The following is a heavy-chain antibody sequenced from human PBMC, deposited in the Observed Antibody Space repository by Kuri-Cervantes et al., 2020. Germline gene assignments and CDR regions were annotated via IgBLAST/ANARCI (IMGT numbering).Heavy chain of an antibody. D-gene: IGHD3-10*01. CDR2: IDHSGST. CDR3: AREGGMVRGVRPYYFYMDV. CDR1: GGSFSDYY. J-gene: IGHJ6*03. Sequence: SETLSLTCAVYGGSFSDYYWSWIRQPPGKGLEWIGEIDHSGSTNYNPSLKSRVTISVDTSKNQFSLKLSSVIAADTAVYYCAREGGMVRGVRPYYFYMDVWGKGTTVTVSS. V-gene: IGHV4-34*01.